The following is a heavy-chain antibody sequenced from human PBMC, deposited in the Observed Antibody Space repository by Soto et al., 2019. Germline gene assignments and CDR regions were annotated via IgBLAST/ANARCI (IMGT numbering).Heavy chain of an antibody. V-gene: IGHV1-2*02. D-gene: IGHD6-19*01. CDR2: INPNSGGA. CDR1: GYTFTDYY. CDR3: ARDQTPSSGWPGMDV. J-gene: IGHJ6*02. Sequence: ASVKVSCKASGYTFTDYYMHWVRQAPGQGLEWMGWINPNSGGANYAQKFQGRVTMTRDTSISTAYMELSRLRSDDTAVYYCARDQTPSSGWPGMDVWGQGTTVTVSS.